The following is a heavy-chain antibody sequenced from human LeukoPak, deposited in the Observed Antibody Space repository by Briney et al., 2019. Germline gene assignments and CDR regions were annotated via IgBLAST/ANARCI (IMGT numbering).Heavy chain of an antibody. CDR1: GGSISSSSYY. V-gene: IGHV4-39*01. CDR2: IYYSGST. D-gene: IGHD2-8*01. Sequence: SETLSLTCTVSGGSISSSSYYWGWIRQPPGKGLEWIGSIYYSGSTYYNPSLKSRVTISVDTSKNQFSLKLSSVTAADSAVYYCARQSVLMVYARDYWGQGTLVTVSS. J-gene: IGHJ4*02. CDR3: ARQSVLMVYARDY.